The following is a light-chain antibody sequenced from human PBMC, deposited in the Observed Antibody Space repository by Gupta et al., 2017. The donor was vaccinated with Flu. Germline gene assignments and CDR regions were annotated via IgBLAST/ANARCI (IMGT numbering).Light chain of an antibody. J-gene: IGLJ2*01. Sequence: SSALPQTPSVSVSPGQTARITCSGDALPKQFAYWYRQKSGQAPVLVIYEDTQRPSGIPDRFSGSSSGTTVTLTIGEVQAEDEADYYCQSADSSGTVVFGGGTKLTVL. CDR2: EDT. CDR1: ALPKQF. V-gene: IGLV3-25*02. CDR3: QSADSSGTVV.